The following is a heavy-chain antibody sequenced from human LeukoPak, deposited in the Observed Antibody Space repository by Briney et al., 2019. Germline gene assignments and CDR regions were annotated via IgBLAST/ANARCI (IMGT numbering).Heavy chain of an antibody. J-gene: IGHJ5*02. CDR2: ISAYNGIT. CDR3: ARGRGYCSSTNCYEFDP. D-gene: IGHD2-2*01. CDR1: GYTFTSYG. Sequence: GASVKVSCKASGYTFTSYGFSWVRQAPGQGLEWMGWISAYNGITNYAQKFQGRVTMTADTSTSTAYMELRSLRSDDTAVYYCARGRGYCSSTNCYEFDPWGQGTLVTVSS. V-gene: IGHV1-18*01.